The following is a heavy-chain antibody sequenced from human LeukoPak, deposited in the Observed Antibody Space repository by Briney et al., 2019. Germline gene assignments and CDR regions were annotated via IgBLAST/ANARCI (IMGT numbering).Heavy chain of an antibody. CDR1: GGSFSGYY. D-gene: IGHD5-24*01. Sequence: PSETLSLTCTVYGGSFSGYYWSWIRQPPGKGLEWIGEINHSRSTNYNPSLKSRVTISVDTSQNQFSLKLSSVTAADTAVYYCARRLSNSYYGMDVWGQGTTVTVSS. CDR3: ARRLSNSYYGMDV. V-gene: IGHV4-34*01. J-gene: IGHJ6*02. CDR2: INHSRST.